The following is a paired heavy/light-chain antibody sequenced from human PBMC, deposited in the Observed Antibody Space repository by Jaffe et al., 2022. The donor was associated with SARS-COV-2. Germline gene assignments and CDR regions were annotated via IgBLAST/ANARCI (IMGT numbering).Light chain of an antibody. CDR1: SSDLGDYNY. CDR3: SSYTSSSTWV. Sequence: QSALTQPASVSGSPGQSITISCTGTSSDLGDYNYVSWFQQHPGKAPKLMIYEVRNRPSGVSNRFSGSKSGNTASLTISGLQAEDEADYYCSSYTSSSTWVFGGGTKLTVL. CDR2: EVR. J-gene: IGLJ3*02. V-gene: IGLV2-14*01.
Heavy chain of an antibody. CDR2: INPSGGSA. CDR3: ARVGGSYYSLDY. D-gene: IGHD1-26*01. Sequence: QVQLVQSGAEVKKPGASVKVSCKASGYTFTAYYIHWVRQAPGQGLEWMGIINPSGGSASYPQKFQGRVTMTRDTSTSTAYMELSSLRSEDTAVYYCARVGGSYYSLDYWGQGTLVTVSS. J-gene: IGHJ4*02. CDR1: GYTFTAYY. V-gene: IGHV1-46*01.